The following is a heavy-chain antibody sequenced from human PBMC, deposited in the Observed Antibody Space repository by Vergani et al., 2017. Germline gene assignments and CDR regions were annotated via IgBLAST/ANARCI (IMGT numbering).Heavy chain of an antibody. CDR3: AREYCSGGSCFPFDY. Sequence: EVQLVESGGGLVKPGGSLRLSCAASGFTFSSYSMNWVRQAPGKGLEWVSSISSSSSYRYSADSVKGRFTISRDNAKNSLYLQMNSLRAEDTAVYYCAREYCSGGSCFPFDYWGQGTLVTVSS. D-gene: IGHD2-15*01. V-gene: IGHV3-21*01. CDR1: GFTFSSYS. J-gene: IGHJ4*02. CDR2: ISSSSSYR.